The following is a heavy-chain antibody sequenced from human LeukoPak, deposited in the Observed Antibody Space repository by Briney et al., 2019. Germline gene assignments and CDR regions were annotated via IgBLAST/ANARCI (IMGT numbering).Heavy chain of an antibody. D-gene: IGHD6-13*01. CDR1: GFTFSNAL. CDR2: IKSKTDGGTK. CDR3: TTDPPYSRGNDY. V-gene: IGHV3-15*01. Sequence: GGALRLSCAASGFTFSNALMSWVRQAPGEGVEWGGRIKSKTDGGTKDYAAHVKGRFTISRDDSKNTLYLQMNSLKTEDTAVYYCTTDPPYSRGNDYWGQGTLVTVSS. J-gene: IGHJ4*02.